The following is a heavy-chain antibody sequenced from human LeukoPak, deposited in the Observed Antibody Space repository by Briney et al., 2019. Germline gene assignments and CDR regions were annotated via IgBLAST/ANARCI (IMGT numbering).Heavy chain of an antibody. D-gene: IGHD6-19*01. J-gene: IGHJ4*02. CDR2: ISSSSSYI. Sequence: GGSLRLSCAASGFTFSSYSMNWVRQAPGKGLEWVSSISSSSSYIYYADSVKGRFTIPRDNAKNSLYLQMNSLRAEDTAVYYCAREEHSSGWYVFPMDYWGQGTLVTVSS. CDR1: GFTFSSYS. V-gene: IGHV3-21*01. CDR3: AREEHSSGWYVFPMDY.